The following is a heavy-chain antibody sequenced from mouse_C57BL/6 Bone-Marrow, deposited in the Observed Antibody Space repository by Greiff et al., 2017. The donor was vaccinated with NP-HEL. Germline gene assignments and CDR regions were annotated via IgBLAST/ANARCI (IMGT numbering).Heavy chain of an antibody. Sequence: QVQLQQSGPELVKPGASVKISCKASGYSFTGYFMNWVMQSHGKSLEWIGMIHPNSGSTNYNEKFKSKATLTVDKSSSTAYMQLSSLTSEDSAVYYCARGDSRYWYFDVWGTGTTVTVSS. V-gene: IGHV1-64*01. CDR1: GYSFTGYF. CDR2: IHPNSGST. CDR3: ARGDSRYWYFDV. J-gene: IGHJ1*03.